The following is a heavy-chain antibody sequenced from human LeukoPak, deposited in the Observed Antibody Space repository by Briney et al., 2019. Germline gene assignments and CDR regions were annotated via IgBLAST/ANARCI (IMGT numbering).Heavy chain of an antibody. CDR1: GFTFSTYA. CDR2: ISGSGATS. CDR3: ARETSDWYFDL. J-gene: IGHJ2*01. V-gene: IGHV3-23*01. Sequence: GGSLRLSCAASGFTFSTYAMSWVRQAPGKGLEWVSAISGSGATSYYADSVEGRFTISRDNSKNTLYLQMNSLRAEDTAVWYCARETSDWYFDLWGRGTLVTVSS.